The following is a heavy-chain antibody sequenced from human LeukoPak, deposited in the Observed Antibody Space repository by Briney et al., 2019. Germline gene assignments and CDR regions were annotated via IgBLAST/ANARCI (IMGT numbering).Heavy chain of an antibody. Sequence: ASVKVSCKASGYTFSSYSISWVRQAPGQGLEWMGWISAYNGNTNYSQKVQGRVTMTTDTSTSTAYMELRSLRSDDTAVYYCARAGHRKYYYDNAYDYWGQGTLVTVSS. CDR2: ISAYNGNT. CDR3: ARAGHRKYYYDNAYDY. V-gene: IGHV1-18*01. D-gene: IGHD3-22*01. CDR1: GYTFSSYS. J-gene: IGHJ4*02.